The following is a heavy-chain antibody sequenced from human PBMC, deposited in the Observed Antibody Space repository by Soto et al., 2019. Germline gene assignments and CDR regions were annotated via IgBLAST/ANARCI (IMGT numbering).Heavy chain of an antibody. Sequence: GGSLRLSCAASGFTFSSYAMSWVRQAPGKGLEWVSAISGSGGSTYYADSVKGRFTISRDNSKNTLYLQMNSLRAEDTAVCYCAKEPDYDILTGYLNYGMDVWGQGTTVTVSS. CDR3: AKEPDYDILTGYLNYGMDV. CDR2: ISGSGGST. D-gene: IGHD3-9*01. CDR1: GFTFSSYA. V-gene: IGHV3-23*01. J-gene: IGHJ6*02.